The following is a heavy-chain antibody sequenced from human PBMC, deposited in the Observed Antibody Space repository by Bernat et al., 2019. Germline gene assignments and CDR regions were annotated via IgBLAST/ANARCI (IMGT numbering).Heavy chain of an antibody. CDR1: GFTFSSYG. Sequence: QVQLVESGGGVVQPGRSLRLSCAASGFTFSSYGMHWVRQAPGKGLEWVADIWNGGSNKYYADSVKGRFTISRDNSKNTLYLQMNSLRAEDTAVYYCARGTSGYSNSFYEEGDYWGQGTLVTVSS. V-gene: IGHV3-33*01. D-gene: IGHD6-13*01. J-gene: IGHJ4*02. CDR3: ARGTSGYSNSFYEEGDY. CDR2: IWNGGSNK.